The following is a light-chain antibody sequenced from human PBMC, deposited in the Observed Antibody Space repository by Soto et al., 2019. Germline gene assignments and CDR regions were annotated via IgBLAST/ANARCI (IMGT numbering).Light chain of an antibody. CDR2: SNN. J-gene: IGLJ3*02. CDR3: AAWDDILNCPHWV. Sequence: QPVLTQPPSASGTPGQRVTISCSGSNSNIGSNTVNWYQQLPGTAPKLLIYSNNQLPSGVPDRFSGSKSGTSPSLAISGLQSEDEADYYCAAWDDILNCPHWVFCGGPQLTVL. V-gene: IGLV1-44*01. CDR1: NSNIGSNT.